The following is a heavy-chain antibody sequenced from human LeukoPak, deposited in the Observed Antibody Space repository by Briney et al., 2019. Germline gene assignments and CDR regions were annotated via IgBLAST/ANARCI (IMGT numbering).Heavy chain of an antibody. Sequence: GGSLRLSCAASGFTFSSYWMHWVGQAQGKGRGWVSRINTDGSSTSYADSVKGRFTISRDNAKNTLYLQMNSLRAEDTAVYYCARGLSGNYYYFDYWGQGTLVTVSS. J-gene: IGHJ4*02. V-gene: IGHV3-74*01. CDR1: GFTFSSYW. CDR2: INTDGSST. D-gene: IGHD1-26*01. CDR3: ARGLSGNYYYFDY.